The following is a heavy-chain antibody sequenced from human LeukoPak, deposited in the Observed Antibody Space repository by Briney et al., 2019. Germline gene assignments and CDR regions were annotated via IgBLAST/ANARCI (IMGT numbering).Heavy chain of an antibody. J-gene: IGHJ6*03. Sequence: GGSLRLSCAASGFTFSDYSMSWIRQAPGKGLEWVSYISSGSSTIYYADSVKGRFTISRDNAKNSLYLQMNSLRAEDTALYYCVRLNTLDYYYYYMDVWGKGTTVTVSS. V-gene: IGHV3-11*01. CDR2: ISSGSSTI. D-gene: IGHD2-2*02. CDR3: VRLNTLDYYYYYMDV. CDR1: GFTFSDYS.